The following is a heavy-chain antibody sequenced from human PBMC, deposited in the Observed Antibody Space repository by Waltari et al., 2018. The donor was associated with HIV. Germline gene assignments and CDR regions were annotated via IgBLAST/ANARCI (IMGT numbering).Heavy chain of an antibody. Sequence: EVQLVGSGGGLVQPGGSLRLSCAASGFTFRPYWISWVRQAPGKGVGWVANIREDERDKHYVDAGKRLFTISRDNAKKSRYLKMRSLRAEDTAVYYCARMGLMSYAIGACDIWGQGTMVTVSS. J-gene: IGHJ3*02. CDR3: ARMGLMSYAIGACDI. CDR1: GFTFRPYW. CDR2: IREDERDK. D-gene: IGHD3-16*01. V-gene: IGHV3-7*01.